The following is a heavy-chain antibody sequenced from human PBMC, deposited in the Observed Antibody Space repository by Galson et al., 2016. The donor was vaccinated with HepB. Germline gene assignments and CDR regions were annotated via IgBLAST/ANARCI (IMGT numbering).Heavy chain of an antibody. V-gene: IGHV3-23*01. CDR3: AKHWDS. D-gene: IGHD1-1*01. J-gene: IGHJ4*02. CDR2: IDGNSRGK. Sequence: SLRLSCAASGFTFSNYGMSWVRQAPGKGLEWVSSIDGNSRGKYYAGSVKGRFTISRDYSKNTLHLQIDSLRAEDTAIYYCAKHWDSWGQGTLVTVSS. CDR1: GFTFSNYG.